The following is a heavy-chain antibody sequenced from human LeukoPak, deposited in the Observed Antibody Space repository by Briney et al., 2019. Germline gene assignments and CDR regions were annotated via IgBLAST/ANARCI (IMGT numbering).Heavy chain of an antibody. J-gene: IGHJ5*02. CDR2: INPNSGCT. Sequence: ASVKVSCKASGYTFTGYYMHWVRQAPGQGLEWMGWINPNSGCTNYAQKFQGRVTMTRDTSISTAYMELSRLRSDDTAVYYCARDRITMVRGVIFNWFDPWGQGTLVTVSS. CDR3: ARDRITMVRGVIFNWFDP. D-gene: IGHD3-10*01. V-gene: IGHV1-2*02. CDR1: GYTFTGYY.